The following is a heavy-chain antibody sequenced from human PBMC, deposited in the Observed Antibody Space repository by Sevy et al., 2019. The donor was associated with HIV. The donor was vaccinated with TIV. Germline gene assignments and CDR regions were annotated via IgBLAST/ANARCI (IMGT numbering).Heavy chain of an antibody. CDR1: GFTFNIYA. V-gene: IGHV3-23*01. J-gene: IGHJ4*02. Sequence: GGSLRLSCAASGFTFNIYAMSWVRQAPGKGLEWLSAISGGGDGTYYADSVKGRFTISGDNSRNTLYLQMNSLIAEDTAVYYCAKRPYYYYNSDGHLVSSTDEADYWGQGTLVTVSS. CDR3: AKRPYYYYNSDGHLVSSTDEADY. CDR2: ISGGGDGT. D-gene: IGHD3-22*01.